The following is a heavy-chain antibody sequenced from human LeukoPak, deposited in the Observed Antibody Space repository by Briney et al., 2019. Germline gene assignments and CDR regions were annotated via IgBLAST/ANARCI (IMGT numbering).Heavy chain of an antibody. V-gene: IGHV4-59*01. CDR1: GGSISSYY. Sequence: SETLSLTCTVSGGSISSYYWSWIRQPPGKGLERIGYIYYSGSTNYNPSLKSRVTISVDTSKNQFSLKLSSVTAADTAVYYCARDSSSWPTKDYYYYGMDVWGQGTTVTVSS. J-gene: IGHJ6*02. CDR3: ARDSSSWPTKDYYYYGMDV. D-gene: IGHD6-13*01. CDR2: IYYSGST.